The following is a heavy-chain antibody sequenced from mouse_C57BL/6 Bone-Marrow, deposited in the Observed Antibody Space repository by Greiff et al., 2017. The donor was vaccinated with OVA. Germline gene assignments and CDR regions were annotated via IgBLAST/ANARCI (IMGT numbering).Heavy chain of an antibody. CDR2: ISSGGSYT. CDR3: ARSPGTPYYFNDFDY. J-gene: IGHJ2*01. Sequence: EVHLVESGGDLVKPGGSLKLSCAASGFTFSSYGMSWVRQTPDKRLEWVATISSGGSYTYYPDSVKGRFTISRDNAKNTLYLQMSSLKSEDTAMYYCARSPGTPYYFNDFDYWGQGTTLTVSS. CDR1: GFTFSSYG. V-gene: IGHV5-6*01. D-gene: IGHD1-1*01.